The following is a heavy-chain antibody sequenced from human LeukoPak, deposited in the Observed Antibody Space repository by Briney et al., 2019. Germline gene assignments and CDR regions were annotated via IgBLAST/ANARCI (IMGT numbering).Heavy chain of an antibody. CDR2: ISGSGGST. CDR1: GFTFSSYE. D-gene: IGHD1-7*01. CDR3: AKGSNWNYPTSVLDYFDY. J-gene: IGHJ4*02. V-gene: IGHV3-23*01. Sequence: GGSLRLSCAASGFTFSSYEMNWVRQAPGKGLEWVSAISGSGGSTYYADSVKGRFTISRDNSKNTLYLQMNSLRAEDTAVYYCAKGSNWNYPTSVLDYFDYWGQGTLVTVSS.